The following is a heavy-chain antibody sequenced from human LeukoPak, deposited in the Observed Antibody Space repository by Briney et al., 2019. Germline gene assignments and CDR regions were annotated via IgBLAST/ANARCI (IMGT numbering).Heavy chain of an antibody. D-gene: IGHD3-10*01. CDR3: ARANGLLWFGTLNWFDP. CDR1: GGSFSGYY. Sequence: SETLSLTCAVYGGSFSGYYWSWIRQPPGKGLEWIGEINHSGSTNYNPSLKSRVTISVDTSKNQFSLKLSSVTAADTAVYYCARANGLLWFGTLNWFDPWGQGTLVTVSS. CDR2: INHSGST. J-gene: IGHJ5*02. V-gene: IGHV4-34*01.